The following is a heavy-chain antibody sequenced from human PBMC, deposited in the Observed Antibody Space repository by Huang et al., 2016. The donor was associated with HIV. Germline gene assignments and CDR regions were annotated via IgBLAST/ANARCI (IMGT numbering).Heavy chain of an antibody. D-gene: IGHD3-3*02. CDR2: ISGRGGST. CDR3: AKPPSISSKYFQH. J-gene: IGHJ1*01. Sequence: EVQLLESGGGLVQPGGSLGLFCAASGFTFSSFALSWVRQAPGKGLGGVSGISGRGGSTYYADSVKGRFTISRDNSKNTRYLQMNSLRAEDTAVYYCAKPPSISSKYFQHWGQGTLVTVSS. V-gene: IGHV3-23*01. CDR1: GFTFSSFA.